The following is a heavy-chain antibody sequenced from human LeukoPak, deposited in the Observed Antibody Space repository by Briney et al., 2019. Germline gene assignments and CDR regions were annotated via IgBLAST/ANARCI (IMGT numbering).Heavy chain of an antibody. V-gene: IGHV3-11*05. J-gene: IGHJ4*02. CDR2: ISTGSSST. D-gene: IGHD3-22*01. CDR3: ARDFIHRSGEAGY. Sequence: SGGSLRLSCAASGFTFNYYYMSWLRQAPGKGLEWVSYISTGSSSTKYADSVRGRFTISRDNAKNSLYLQMNRLRAEDTAVYYCARDFIHRSGEAGYWGQGTLVTVSS. CDR1: GFTFNYYY.